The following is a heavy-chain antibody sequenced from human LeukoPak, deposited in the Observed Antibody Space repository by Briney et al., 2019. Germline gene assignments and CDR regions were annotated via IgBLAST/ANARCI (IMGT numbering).Heavy chain of an antibody. D-gene: IGHD5-18*01. CDR3: ARGELWLGGYYYYGMDV. CDR1: GGSFSGYY. J-gene: IGHJ6*02. V-gene: IGHV4-34*01. CDR2: INHSGST. Sequence: PSETPSLTCAVYGGSFSGYYWSWIRQPPGKGLEWIGEINHSGSTNYNPSLKSRVTISVDTSKNQFSLKLSSVTAADTAVYYCARGELWLGGYYYYGMDVWGQGTTVTVSS.